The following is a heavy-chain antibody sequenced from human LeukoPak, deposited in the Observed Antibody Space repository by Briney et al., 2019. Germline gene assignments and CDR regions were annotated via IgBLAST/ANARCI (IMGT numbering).Heavy chain of an antibody. CDR3: ARSLTVVTVEAYYYYMDV. V-gene: IGHV1-69*05. Sequence: GASVKVSCKASGGTFSSYAISWVRQAPGQGLEWMGGIIPIFGTANYAQKFQGRVTITTDESTSTAYMELSSLRSEDTAVYYCARSLTVVTVEAYYYYMDVWGKGTTVTVSS. J-gene: IGHJ6*03. CDR1: GGTFSSYA. CDR2: IIPIFGTA. D-gene: IGHD4-23*01.